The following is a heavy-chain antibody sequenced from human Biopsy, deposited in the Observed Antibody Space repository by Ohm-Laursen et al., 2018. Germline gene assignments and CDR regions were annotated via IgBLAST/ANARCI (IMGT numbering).Heavy chain of an antibody. J-gene: IGHJ4*02. CDR3: ARVGSGWAPFDK. CDR2: IFKDGDT. V-gene: IGHV4-38-2*02. Sequence: SETLSLTCSVSGYSISSDYRWGWIRQAPGKTLEWLGNIFKDGDTHYNPSLRSRLIISIDTSKNQFSLMMTSVSGADTAAYFCARVGSGWAPFDKWGPGTLVTVSS. CDR1: GYSISSDYR. D-gene: IGHD6-19*01.